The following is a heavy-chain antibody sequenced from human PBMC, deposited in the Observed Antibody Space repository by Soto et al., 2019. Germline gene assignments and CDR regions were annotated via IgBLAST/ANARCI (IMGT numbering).Heavy chain of an antibody. CDR1: GGTFSSFG. CDR3: AREGSGYNS. Sequence: GASVKVSCKASGGTFSSFGISWVRQAPGQGLEWMGGIIPVFGRPNYAQRFRGRLTITADESTNTGYMELIDLRSEDTAVYYCAREGSGYNSWGQGTQVTVSS. V-gene: IGHV1-69*13. J-gene: IGHJ5*02. CDR2: IIPVFGRP. D-gene: IGHD5-12*01.